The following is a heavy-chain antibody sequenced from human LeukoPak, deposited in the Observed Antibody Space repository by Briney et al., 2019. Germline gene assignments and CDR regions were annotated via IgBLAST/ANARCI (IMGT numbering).Heavy chain of an antibody. J-gene: IGHJ5*02. Sequence: GGSLRLSCAASGFTFSSYAMSWVRQAPGKGLEWVSAISGSGGSTYYADSVKGRFTISRDNAKNSLYLQMNSLRAEDTALYYCARVRGVPHRWTYYYGSGSAVWFDPWGQGTLVTVSS. V-gene: IGHV3-23*01. CDR1: GFTFSSYA. CDR2: ISGSGGST. CDR3: ARVRGVPHRWTYYYGSGSAVWFDP. D-gene: IGHD3-10*01.